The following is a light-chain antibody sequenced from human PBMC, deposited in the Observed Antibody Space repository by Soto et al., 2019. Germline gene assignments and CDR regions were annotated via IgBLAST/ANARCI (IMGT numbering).Light chain of an antibody. CDR2: AAS. CDR1: QSISSY. Sequence: DIQMTQSPFSLSASVGDRVTITCRASQSISSYLNWYQQKPGKAPNLLIYAASSLQSGVPSRFSGSASGTDFTPTISSLHPEDFATYYCQQSYSTPFTFGQGTKVDIK. J-gene: IGKJ2*01. V-gene: IGKV1-39*01. CDR3: QQSYSTPFT.